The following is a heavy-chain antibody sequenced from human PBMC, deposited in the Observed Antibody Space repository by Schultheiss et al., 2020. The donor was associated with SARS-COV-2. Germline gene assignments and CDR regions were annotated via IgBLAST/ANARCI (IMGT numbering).Heavy chain of an antibody. CDR2: INHSGST. J-gene: IGHJ5*02. CDR3: ARRVGYYDSSGYPNWFDP. CDR1: GGSFSGYY. Sequence: SETLSLTCAVYGGSFSGYYWSWIRQPPGKGLEWIGEINHSGSTNYNPSLKSRVTISVDTSKNQFSLKLSSVTAADTAVYYCARRVGYYDSSGYPNWFDPWGQGTLVTVSS. V-gene: IGHV4-34*01. D-gene: IGHD3-22*01.